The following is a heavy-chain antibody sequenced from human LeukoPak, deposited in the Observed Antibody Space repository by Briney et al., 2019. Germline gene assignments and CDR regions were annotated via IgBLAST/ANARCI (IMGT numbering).Heavy chain of an antibody. Sequence: GGSLRLSCAASGFTFSSYGMHWVRQAPGKGLEWVAVISYDGRNTYYADSVKGRFTISRDNPKNTLYLQVNSLRAEDTAIYYCARGPFFGYDTSGYYFEYWGQGTQVIVSS. J-gene: IGHJ4*02. CDR2: ISYDGRNT. CDR1: GFTFSSYG. D-gene: IGHD3-22*01. CDR3: ARGPFFGYDTSGYYFEY. V-gene: IGHV3-30*03.